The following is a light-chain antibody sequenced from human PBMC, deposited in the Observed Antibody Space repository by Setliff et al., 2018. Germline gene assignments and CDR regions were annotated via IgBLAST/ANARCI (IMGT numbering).Light chain of an antibody. CDR1: STDVGRYIF. J-gene: IGLJ1*01. CDR3: SSYTSSSTRV. CDR2: DVS. Sequence: QSALAQPASVSGSPGQSITISCTGSSTDVGRYIFVSWYQQHPGKAPRLMIFDVSNRPSGVSNRFSGSKSGSTASLTISGLQPEDEADYYCSSYTSSSTRVFGTGTKSPS. V-gene: IGLV2-14*03.